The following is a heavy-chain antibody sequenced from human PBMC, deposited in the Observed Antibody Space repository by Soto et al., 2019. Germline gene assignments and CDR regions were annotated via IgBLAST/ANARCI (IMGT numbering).Heavy chain of an antibody. V-gene: IGHV3-74*01. D-gene: IGHD5-12*01. CDR3: ARDSRVEMATILYYGMDV. Sequence: GGSLRLSCAASGFTFSSYWMHWVRQAPGKGLVWVSRINSDGSSTSYADSVKGRFTISRDNAKNTLYLQMNSLRAEDTAVYYCARDSRVEMATILYYGMDVWGQGTTVTVSS. J-gene: IGHJ6*02. CDR1: GFTFSSYW. CDR2: INSDGSST.